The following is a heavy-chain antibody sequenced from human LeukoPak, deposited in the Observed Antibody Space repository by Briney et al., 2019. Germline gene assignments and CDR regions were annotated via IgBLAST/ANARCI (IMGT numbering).Heavy chain of an antibody. CDR3: ARVVRQQLVPHFDY. CDR2: INHGGNT. CDR1: GGSFSDYD. V-gene: IGHV4-34*01. D-gene: IGHD6-13*01. Sequence: SETLSLTCAVYGGSFSDYDWTWIRQPPGKGLEWIGEINHGGNTKYNPSLKSRVTISLDTSKNQFSLKLSSVTAADTAVYYCARVVRQQLVPHFDYWGQGTLVTVSS. J-gene: IGHJ4*02.